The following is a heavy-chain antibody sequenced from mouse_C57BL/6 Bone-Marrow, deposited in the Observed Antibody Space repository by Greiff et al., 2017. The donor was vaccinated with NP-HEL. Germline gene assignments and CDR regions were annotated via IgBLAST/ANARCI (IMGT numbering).Heavy chain of an antibody. Sequence: QVQLKESGAELVRPGTSVKVSCKASGYAFTNYLIEWVKQRPGQGLEWIGVINPGSGGTNYNEKFKGKATLTVDKSSSTAYMQLSSLTSEDSAVYFCARTYYSNYGGFACWGQGALVTVST. CDR2: INPGSGGT. V-gene: IGHV1-54*01. J-gene: IGHJ3*01. CDR1: GYAFTNYL. CDR3: ARTYYSNYGGFAC. D-gene: IGHD2-5*01.